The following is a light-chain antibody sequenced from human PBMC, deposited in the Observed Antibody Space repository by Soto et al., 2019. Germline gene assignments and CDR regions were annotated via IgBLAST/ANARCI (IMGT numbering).Light chain of an antibody. CDR1: SSDVGGYNF. CDR3: SSYTASSTLV. Sequence: QSALTQPASVSGSPGQSITISCTGASSDVGGYNFVSWYQRHPGKAPKLMIYDVSNRPSGVSNRFSGSKSGNTASLTISGLQAEDEADYYCSSYTASSTLVFGGGTKATVL. CDR2: DVS. V-gene: IGLV2-14*01. J-gene: IGLJ2*01.